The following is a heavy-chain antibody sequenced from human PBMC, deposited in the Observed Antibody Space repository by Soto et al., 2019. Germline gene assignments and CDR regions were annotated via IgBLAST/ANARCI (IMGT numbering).Heavy chain of an antibody. CDR1: GGSISSGGYY. Sequence: SETLSLTCAVSGGSISSGGYYWTWIRQPPGTGLEWIGEINHSGSTNYNPSLKSRVTISVDTSKNQFSLKPSSVTAADTAVYYCARMEGARYFDYWGQGTLVTVLL. V-gene: IGHV4-34*01. D-gene: IGHD1-26*01. J-gene: IGHJ4*02. CDR3: ARMEGARYFDY. CDR2: INHSGST.